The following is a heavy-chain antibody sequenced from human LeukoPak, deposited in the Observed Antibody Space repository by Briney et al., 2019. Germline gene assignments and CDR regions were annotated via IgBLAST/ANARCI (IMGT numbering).Heavy chain of an antibody. J-gene: IGHJ4*02. CDR3: ARVIRQYRELLAD. CDR1: GFTFSSYA. Sequence: PGGSLRLSCAASGFTFSSYAMSWVRQAPGKGLEWVSAISGSGGSTYYADSVKGRFTISRDNAKNSLYLQMNSLRAEDTAVYYCARVIRQYRELLADWGQGTLVTVSS. D-gene: IGHD1-26*01. CDR2: ISGSGGST. V-gene: IGHV3-23*01.